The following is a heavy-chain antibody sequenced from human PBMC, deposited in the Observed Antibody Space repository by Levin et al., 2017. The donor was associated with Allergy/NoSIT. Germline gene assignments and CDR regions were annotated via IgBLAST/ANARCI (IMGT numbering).Heavy chain of an antibody. D-gene: IGHD6-19*01. CDR1: GYSFIGYY. CDR2: INPNNGDT. V-gene: IGHV1-2*06. CDR3: TRLLPGITVSGSGFDP. J-gene: IGHJ5*02. Sequence: GGSLRLSCKASGYSFIGYYIQWVRQAPGQGLEWMGRINPNNGDTYEAQKFQGRVTMTRDTSISTAYMELSRLTSDDAAVYYCTRLLPGITVSGSGFDPWGQGTLVTVSS.